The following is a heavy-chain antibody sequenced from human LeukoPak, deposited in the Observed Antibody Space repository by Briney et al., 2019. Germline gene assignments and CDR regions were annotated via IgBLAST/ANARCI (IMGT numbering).Heavy chain of an antibody. CDR2: IKSKTDGGTT. V-gene: IGHV3-15*01. Sequence: GGSLTLSCAPSEFSLGINYMTWVRQAPGKGLEWVGRIKSKTDGGTTDYAAPVKGRFTITRDDSKNTLYLQMNSLKTEDTAVYYCTTELDPDSSGYYYGFDYWGQGTLVTVSS. CDR3: TTELDPDSSGYYYGFDY. D-gene: IGHD3-22*01. J-gene: IGHJ4*02. CDR1: EFSLGINY.